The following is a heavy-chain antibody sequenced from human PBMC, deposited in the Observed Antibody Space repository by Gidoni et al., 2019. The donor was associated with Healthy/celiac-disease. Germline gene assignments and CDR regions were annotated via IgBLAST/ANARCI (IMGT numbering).Heavy chain of an antibody. J-gene: IGHJ3*02. Sequence: QVQLVQSGAEVKKPGASVKVSCKASGYTFTGYYMHWVRQAPGQGLEWMGWINPNSGGTNYAQKFQGWVTMTRDTSISTAYMELSRLRSDDTAVYYCARLYCSSTSCYGGAFDIWGQGTMVTVSS. CDR3: ARLYCSSTSCYGGAFDI. CDR2: INPNSGGT. CDR1: GYTFTGYY. D-gene: IGHD2-2*01. V-gene: IGHV1-2*04.